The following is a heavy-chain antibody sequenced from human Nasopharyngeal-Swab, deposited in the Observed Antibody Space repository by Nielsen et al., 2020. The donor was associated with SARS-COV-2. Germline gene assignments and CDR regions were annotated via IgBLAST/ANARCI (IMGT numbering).Heavy chain of an antibody. V-gene: IGHV3-23*01. D-gene: IGHD1-26*01. Sequence: GESLKISCAASGFTFSSYAMSWVRQAPGKGLEWVSAISGSGGSTYYADSVKGRFTISRDNSKNTLYLQMNSLETEDTGVYYCARSVGSYYGQGAFDVWGQGTMVTVSS. CDR1: GFTFSSYA. CDR2: ISGSGGST. CDR3: ARSVGSYYGQGAFDV. J-gene: IGHJ3*01.